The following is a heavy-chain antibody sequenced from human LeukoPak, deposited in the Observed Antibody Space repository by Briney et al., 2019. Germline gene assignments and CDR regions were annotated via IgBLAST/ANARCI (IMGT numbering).Heavy chain of an antibody. CDR2: IYTSGST. D-gene: IGHD1-26*01. Sequence: SETLSLTCTVSGGSISSYYWSWIRQPAGKGLEWIGRIYTSGSTNYNPSLKSRVTMSVDTSKNQFSLKLSSVTAADTAVYYCARDRWSGSYYNAFDIWGQGTMVTVSS. J-gene: IGHJ3*02. V-gene: IGHV4-4*07. CDR3: ARDRWSGSYYNAFDI. CDR1: GGSISSYY.